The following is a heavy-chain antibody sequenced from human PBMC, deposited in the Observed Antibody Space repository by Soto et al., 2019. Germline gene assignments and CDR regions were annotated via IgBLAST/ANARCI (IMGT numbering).Heavy chain of an antibody. J-gene: IGHJ3*02. Sequence: GGSLRLSCSASGFTFSNYDMVWVRQAPGKGLEYISAITSHGHITYYADSVKGRFTISRDNSKNTLYLQMNSLRAEDTAVYYCAKDRPSITMIVVVNGAFDIWGQGTMVTVSS. D-gene: IGHD3-22*01. V-gene: IGHV3-64*04. CDR1: GFTFSNYD. CDR3: AKDRPSITMIVVVNGAFDI. CDR2: ITSHGHIT.